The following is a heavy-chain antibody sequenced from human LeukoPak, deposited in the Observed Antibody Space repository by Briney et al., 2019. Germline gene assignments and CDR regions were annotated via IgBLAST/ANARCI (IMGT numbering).Heavy chain of an antibody. Sequence: GASVKVSCKVSGYTLTELSMHWVRQAPGKGLEWMGGFDPEDGETIYAQKFQGRVTMTEDTSTDTAYMELSSLRSEDTAVYYCARDMTYCGGDCYWNWFDPWGQGTLVTVSS. CDR2: FDPEDGET. CDR1: GYTLTELS. V-gene: IGHV1-24*01. D-gene: IGHD2-21*02. J-gene: IGHJ5*02. CDR3: ARDMTYCGGDCYWNWFDP.